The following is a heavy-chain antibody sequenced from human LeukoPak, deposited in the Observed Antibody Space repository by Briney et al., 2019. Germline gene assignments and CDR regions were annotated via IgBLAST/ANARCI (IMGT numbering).Heavy chain of an antibody. CDR1: GFTFSNAW. D-gene: IGHD5-12*01. CDR3: TTIRGYGGYDRDEYGDLFDY. CDR2: IKSKTDGGTT. J-gene: IGHJ4*02. V-gene: IGHV3-15*01. Sequence: GGSLRLSCAASGFTFSNAWMSWVRQAPGKGLEWVGRIKSKTDGGTTDYAAPVKGRFTISRDDSKNTLYLQMNSLKTEDTAVYYCTTIRGYGGYDRDEYGDLFDYWGQGTLVTVSS.